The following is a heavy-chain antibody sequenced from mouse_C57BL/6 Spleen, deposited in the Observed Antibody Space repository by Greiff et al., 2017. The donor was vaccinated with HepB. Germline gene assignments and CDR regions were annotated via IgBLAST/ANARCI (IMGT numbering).Heavy chain of an antibody. CDR2: IYPEDGDT. CDR3: ARRGASWFAY. J-gene: IGHJ3*01. CDR1: GYAFSSYW. Sequence: QVQLKESGAELVKPGASVKISCKASGYAFSSYWMNWVKQRPGKGLEWIGQIYPEDGDTNSNGKFKGKATLTADRSSSTAYMQLSSLTSEDSAVYFCARRGASWFAYWGQGTLVTVSA. V-gene: IGHV1-80*01.